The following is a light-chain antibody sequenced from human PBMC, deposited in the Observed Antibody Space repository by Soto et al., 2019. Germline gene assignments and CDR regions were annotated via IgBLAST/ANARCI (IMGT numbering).Light chain of an antibody. CDR1: QTVYSN. CDR2: GAS. CDR3: QQYTAWPLT. V-gene: IGKV3-15*01. Sequence: EIVMTQSPAALSVFPGERATLSCRASQTVYSNLAWYQQKPGQAPRILIYGASTRATGLPGRFSGSGSGTEFTHTITSLQSEDFAVYYCQQYTAWPLTFGGGTHVEIK. J-gene: IGKJ4*01.